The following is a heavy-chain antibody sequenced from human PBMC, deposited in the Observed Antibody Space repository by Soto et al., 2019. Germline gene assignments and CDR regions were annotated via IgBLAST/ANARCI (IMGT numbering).Heavy chain of an antibody. CDR2: ISGSGGST. D-gene: IGHD3-10*01. Sequence: GGSLRLSCAASGFTFSSYAMSWVRQAPGKGLEWVSAISGSGGSTYYADSVKGRFTISRDNSKNTLYLQMNSLRAEDTAVYYCATYDYGSGSYLAPSFDYWGQGTLVTVSS. CDR1: GFTFSSYA. V-gene: IGHV3-23*01. CDR3: ATYDYGSGSYLAPSFDY. J-gene: IGHJ4*02.